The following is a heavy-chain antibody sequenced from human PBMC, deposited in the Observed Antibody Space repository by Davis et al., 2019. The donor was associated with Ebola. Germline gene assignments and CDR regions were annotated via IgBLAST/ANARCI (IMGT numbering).Heavy chain of an antibody. J-gene: IGHJ4*02. D-gene: IGHD3-3*01. CDR3: AKSGYDFWSGYL. V-gene: IGHV3-30*18. CDR1: GFTFSTYA. CDR2: ISYDGSNK. Sequence: GESLKISCAASGFTFSTYAMNWVRQAPGKGLEWVAVISYDGSNKYYADSVKGRFTISRDNSKNTLYLQMNSLRAEDTAVYYCAKSGYDFWSGYLWGQGTLVTVSS.